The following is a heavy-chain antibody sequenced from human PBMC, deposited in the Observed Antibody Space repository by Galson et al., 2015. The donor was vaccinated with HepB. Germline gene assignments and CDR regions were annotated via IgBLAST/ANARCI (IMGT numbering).Heavy chain of an antibody. V-gene: IGHV1-18*04. CDR1: GYTFTGYG. CDR2: ISAYNGNT. J-gene: IGHJ6*02. D-gene: IGHD6-19*01. Sequence: SVKVSCKASGYTFTGYGISWVRQAPGQGLEWMGWISAYNGNTNYAQKLQGRVTMTTDTSTSTAYMELRSLRSDDTAVYYCARDQDSSGHYYYYYGMDVWGQGTTVTVSS. CDR3: ARDQDSSGHYYYYYGMDV.